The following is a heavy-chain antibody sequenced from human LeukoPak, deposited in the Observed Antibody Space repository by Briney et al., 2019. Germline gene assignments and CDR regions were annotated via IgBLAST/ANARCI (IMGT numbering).Heavy chain of an antibody. V-gene: IGHV3-7*01. CDR1: GFTFSSYW. J-gene: IGHJ4*02. CDR2: INQDGSEK. CDR3: ARDDSFQFDY. D-gene: IGHD4-11*01. Sequence: GRSLRLSCAASGFTFSSYWMSWVRQAPGKGLEWVANINQDGSEKYYVDSVKGRFTISRDNAKNSLYLQMNSLRAEDTAMYYCARDDSFQFDYWGQGTLVTVSS.